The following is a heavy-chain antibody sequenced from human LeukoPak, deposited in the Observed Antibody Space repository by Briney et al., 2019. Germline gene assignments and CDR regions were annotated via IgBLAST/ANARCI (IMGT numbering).Heavy chain of an antibody. CDR1: GGSFSGYY. V-gene: IGHV4-34*01. J-gene: IGHJ4*02. CDR3: AIRLGYCTNGVCSLFDY. CDR2: INQCGST. D-gene: IGHD2-8*01. Sequence: PSETLSLTCAVYGGSFSGYYWSWIRQPPGKGLEWIGEINQCGSTNYNPSLKSRVTISVDTSKNQFSLKLSSVTAADTAVYYCAIRLGYCTNGVCSLFDYWGQGTLVTVSS.